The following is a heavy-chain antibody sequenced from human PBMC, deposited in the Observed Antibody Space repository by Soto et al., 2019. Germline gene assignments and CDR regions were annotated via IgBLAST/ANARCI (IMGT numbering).Heavy chain of an antibody. CDR2: VSGDGGET. D-gene: IGHD3-16*02. V-gene: IGHV3-23*01. CDR1: GFTFSNYA. CDR3: AKDRDHITFGGVIGNSFDY. J-gene: IGHJ4*02. Sequence: GGSLRLSCAASGFTFSNYAMSWVRQAPGKGLEWVSVVSGDGGETYYEDSWKGRFTISRGNSKNTIFLQMNSLGVEDTAVYYCAKDRDHITFGGVIGNSFDYWGKGNLVTVSS.